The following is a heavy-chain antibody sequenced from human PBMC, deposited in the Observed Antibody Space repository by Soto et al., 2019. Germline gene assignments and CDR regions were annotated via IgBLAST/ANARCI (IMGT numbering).Heavy chain of an antibody. CDR1: GFIFDDYA. CDR2: ISWNSGHI. J-gene: IGHJ3*02. V-gene: IGHV3-9*01. Sequence: GGSLRLSCAASGFIFDDYAMHWVRQTPGKGLEWVSGISWNSGHIDYADPVRGRFTISRDNSKNTLYLQMNSLRAEDTAVYYCAGSHDAFDIWGQGTMVTVSS. CDR3: AGSHDAFDI.